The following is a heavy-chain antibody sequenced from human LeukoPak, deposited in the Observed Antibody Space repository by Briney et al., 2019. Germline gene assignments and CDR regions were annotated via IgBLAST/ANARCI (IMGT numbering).Heavy chain of an antibody. V-gene: IGHV4-59*01. CDR1: GGSISSYF. D-gene: IGHD4-23*01. Sequence: PSETLSLTCTVSGGSISSYFWNWIRQPPGQRLQWIGYISNTGITKYNPSLKSRVTISADTSKIQFSLILNSVTTADTAVYYCAKASVTTAVLFDSWGQGTLVAVSS. J-gene: IGHJ4*02. CDR3: AKASVTTAVLFDS. CDR2: ISNTGIT.